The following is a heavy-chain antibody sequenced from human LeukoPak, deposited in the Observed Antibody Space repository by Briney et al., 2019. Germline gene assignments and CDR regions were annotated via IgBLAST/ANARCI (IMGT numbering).Heavy chain of an antibody. CDR3: ARRIAARRDDAFDI. V-gene: IGHV1-8*02. CDR1: GYTFTGYY. D-gene: IGHD6-6*01. CDR2: MNPNSGNT. J-gene: IGHJ3*02. Sequence: PGASAKVSCKASGYTFTGYYMHWVRQAPGQGLEWMGWMNPNSGNTGYAQKFQGRVTMTRNTSISTAYMELSSLRSEDTAVYYCARRIAARRDDAFDIWGQGTMVTVSS.